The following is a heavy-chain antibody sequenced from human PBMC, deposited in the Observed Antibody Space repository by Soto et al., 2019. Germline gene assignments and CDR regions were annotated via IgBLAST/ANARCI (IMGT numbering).Heavy chain of an antibody. D-gene: IGHD6-13*01. V-gene: IGHV5-51*01. CDR1: GYTFTNHW. CDR3: AIRMAAAGKFYFNY. J-gene: IGHJ4*02. Sequence: GESLKISCQGSGYTFTNHWIGWVRQMPGKGLEWMGIIYPGDSDTRYRPPFQGQVTISTDNSISTVYLQWSSLKASDTAMYYCAIRMAAAGKFYFNYWGQGTLGTVSS. CDR2: IYPGDSDT.